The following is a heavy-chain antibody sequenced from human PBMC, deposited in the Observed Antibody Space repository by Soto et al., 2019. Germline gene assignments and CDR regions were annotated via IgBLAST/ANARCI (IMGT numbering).Heavy chain of an antibody. J-gene: IGHJ4*02. V-gene: IGHV1-46*01. CDR2: TNPSGGST. D-gene: IGHD3-10*01. CDR1: GYTFISYC. CDR3: ARTIPMVREAAVRY. Sequence: ASVKVSCKALGYTFISYCIHWVRQAPGQGLEWMGVTNPSGGSTSYAEKCQGRVTMTRDTSTNTVYMEVTSLRSDDTPVYFWARTIPMVREAAVRYWGQGTLVTVSS.